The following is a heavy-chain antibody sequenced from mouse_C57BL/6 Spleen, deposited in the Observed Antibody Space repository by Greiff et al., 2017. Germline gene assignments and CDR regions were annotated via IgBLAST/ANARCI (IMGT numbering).Heavy chain of an antibody. CDR2: INPGSGGT. D-gene: IGHD1-1*01. J-gene: IGHJ2*01. V-gene: IGHV1-54*01. CDR3: AKGGGVFITTVVAPFDY. CDR1: GYAFTNYL. Sequence: QVQLKQSGAELVRPGTSVKVSCKASGYAFTNYLIEWVKQRPGQGLEWIGVINPGSGGTNYNEKFKGKATLTADKSSITAYMPLSSLTSEDSAVYFGAKGGGVFITTVVAPFDYWGQGTTLTVSS.